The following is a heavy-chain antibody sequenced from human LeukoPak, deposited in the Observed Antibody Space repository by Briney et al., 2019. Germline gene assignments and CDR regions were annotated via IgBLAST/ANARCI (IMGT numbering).Heavy chain of an antibody. V-gene: IGHV4-59*08. CDR3: ARTRSQAISAQYFDY. CDR2: IYYSGNT. J-gene: IGHJ4*02. D-gene: IGHD2-2*02. CDR1: GGSISSYY. Sequence: SETLSLTCTVSGGSISSYYWSWIRQPPGKGLEWIGYIYYSGNTKYNPSLKSRVTISVDTSKSQFSLNLTSVTAADTAVYYCARTRSQAISAQYFDYWGQGTLVTVSS.